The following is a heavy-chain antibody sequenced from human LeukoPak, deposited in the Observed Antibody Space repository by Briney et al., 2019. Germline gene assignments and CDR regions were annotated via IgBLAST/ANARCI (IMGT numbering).Heavy chain of an antibody. D-gene: IGHD3-10*01. J-gene: IGHJ4*02. CDR1: GDSISSGGYF. CDR2: ISHYENA. CDR3: ARHYGSGKPWFDY. V-gene: IGHV4-30-2*02. Sequence: PSETLSLTCTVSGDSISSGGYFWSWIRQPPGKGLEWIGYISHYENAYYNPSLSSRVTMSVDKSKNQFSLKLSSVTAADTAVYYCARHYGSGKPWFDYWGQGTLVTVSS.